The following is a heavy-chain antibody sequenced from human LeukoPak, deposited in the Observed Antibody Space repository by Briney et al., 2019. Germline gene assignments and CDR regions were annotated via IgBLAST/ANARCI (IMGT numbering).Heavy chain of an antibody. V-gene: IGHV1-2*04. D-gene: IGHD1-26*01. Sequence: GASVKVSCKASGYTFTGYYMHWVRQAPGQGLEWMGWINPNSGGTSYAQKFQGWVTMTRDTSISTAYMELSSLRSEDTAVYYCARGPVGATVWFDPWGQGTLVTVSS. J-gene: IGHJ5*02. CDR3: ARGPVGATVWFDP. CDR1: GYTFTGYY. CDR2: INPNSGGT.